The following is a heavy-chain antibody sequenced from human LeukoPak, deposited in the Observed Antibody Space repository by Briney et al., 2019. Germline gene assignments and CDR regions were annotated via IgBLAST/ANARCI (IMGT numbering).Heavy chain of an antibody. V-gene: IGHV1-8*03. CDR1: GYTSTSYD. CDR3: ARGGTTIFGVPPDFDY. J-gene: IGHJ4*02. CDR2: MNPNSGNT. D-gene: IGHD3-3*01. Sequence: ASVKVSCKASGYTSTSYDINWVRQATGQGLEWMGWMNPNSGNTGYAQKFQGRVTITRNTSISTAYMELSSLRSEDTAVYYCARGGTTIFGVPPDFDYWGQGTLVTVSS.